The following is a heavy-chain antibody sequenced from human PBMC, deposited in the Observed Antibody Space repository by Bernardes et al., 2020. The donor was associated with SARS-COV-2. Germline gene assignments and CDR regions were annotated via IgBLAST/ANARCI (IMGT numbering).Heavy chain of an antibody. D-gene: IGHD2-15*01. Sequence: SETLSLTCTVSGGSISSYYWSWIRQPAGKGLEWIGRIYTSGSTNYNPSLKSRVTMSVDTSKNQFSLKLSSVTAADTAVYYCARERRTVVTTSEVFRYYYYGMDVWGQGTTVTVSS. J-gene: IGHJ6*02. V-gene: IGHV4-4*07. CDR3: ARERRTVVTTSEVFRYYYYGMDV. CDR1: GGSISSYY. CDR2: IYTSGST.